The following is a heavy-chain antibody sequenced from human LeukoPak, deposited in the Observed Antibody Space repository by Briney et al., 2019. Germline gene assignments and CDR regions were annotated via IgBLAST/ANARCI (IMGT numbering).Heavy chain of an antibody. Sequence: GGSLRLSCAASGFTFSSYGMHWVRQAPGKGLEWVAVISYDGSNKYYADSVKGRFTISRDNSKNTLYLQMNSLRAEDTAVYYCAKDLDGSYYGNAVYWGQGTLVTVSS. V-gene: IGHV3-30*18. J-gene: IGHJ4*02. CDR2: ISYDGSNK. CDR3: AKDLDGSYYGNAVY. CDR1: GFTFSSYG. D-gene: IGHD3-10*01.